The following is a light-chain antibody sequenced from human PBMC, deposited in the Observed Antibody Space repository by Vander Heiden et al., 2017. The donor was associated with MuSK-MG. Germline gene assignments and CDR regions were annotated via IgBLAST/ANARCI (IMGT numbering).Light chain of an antibody. CDR3: QQDHSTPIT. Sequence: DIVMTESPDTLGVSLGESATIICKSSQSVLYSSNNKNYLAWYQQKPGQPPKLLIYWASTRESGVPDRFSGSGSGTDFTLTISSLQAEDVAVYYCQQDHSTPITFGQGTRLEIK. V-gene: IGKV4-1*01. CDR2: WAS. CDR1: QSVLYSSNNKNY. J-gene: IGKJ5*01.